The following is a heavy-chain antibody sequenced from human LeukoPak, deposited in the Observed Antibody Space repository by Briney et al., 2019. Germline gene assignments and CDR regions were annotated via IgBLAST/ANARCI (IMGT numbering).Heavy chain of an antibody. D-gene: IGHD2-21*01. Sequence: PGGSLRLSCAASGFTFSTYEMNWVCQAPGQGLDWVSYISTSGSATYYAASVKGRFTISRDNSKNSLYLQMNSLRAEDTALYYCTREGDSNHFDYWGQGILVTVSS. CDR2: ISTSGSAT. J-gene: IGHJ4*02. V-gene: IGHV3-48*03. CDR1: GFTFSTYE. CDR3: TREGDSNHFDY.